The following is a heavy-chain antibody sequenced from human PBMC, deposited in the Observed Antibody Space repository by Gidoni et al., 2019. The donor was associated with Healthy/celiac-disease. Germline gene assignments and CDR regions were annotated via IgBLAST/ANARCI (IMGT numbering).Heavy chain of an antibody. V-gene: IGHV1-58*01. CDR1: GFTFTSSA. J-gene: IGHJ6*02. Sequence: QMQLVQSGPEVKKPGTSVKVSCQASGFTFTSSAVQWVRQARGQRLEWIGWIVVGSGNTNYAQKFQERVTITRDMSTSTAYMELSSLRSEDTAVYYCAAGSGNYYYYYGMDVWGQGTTVTVSS. CDR3: AAGSGNYYYYYGMDV. CDR2: IVVGSGNT.